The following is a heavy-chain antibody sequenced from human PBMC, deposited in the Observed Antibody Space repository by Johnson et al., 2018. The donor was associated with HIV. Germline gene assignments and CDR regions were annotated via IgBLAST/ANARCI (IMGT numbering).Heavy chain of an antibody. D-gene: IGHD5-24*01. J-gene: IGHJ3*02. CDR1: GFTVSSNY. V-gene: IGHV3-23*04. Sequence: VQLVESGGGLIQPGGSLRLSCAASGFTVSSNYMSWVRQAPGKGLEWVSVISGSGGSTYYADSVKGRFTISRDNSKNTLYLQMNSLRAEDTAVYYCAKADRVRYGAGAFDIWGQGTMVTVSS. CDR2: ISGSGGST. CDR3: AKADRVRYGAGAFDI.